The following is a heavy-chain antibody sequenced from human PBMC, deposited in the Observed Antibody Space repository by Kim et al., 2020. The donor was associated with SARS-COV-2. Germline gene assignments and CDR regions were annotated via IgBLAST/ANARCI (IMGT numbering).Heavy chain of an antibody. Sequence: GGSLRLSCAASGFTFSSYAMSWVRQAPGKGLEWVSAISGSGGSTYYADSVKGRFTISRDNSKNTLYLQMNSLRAEDTAVYYCAKEPQDILTGYYPLWYYYGMDVWGQGTTVTVSS. CDR1: GFTFSSYA. CDR2: ISGSGGST. V-gene: IGHV3-23*01. J-gene: IGHJ6*02. CDR3: AKEPQDILTGYYPLWYYYGMDV. D-gene: IGHD3-9*01.